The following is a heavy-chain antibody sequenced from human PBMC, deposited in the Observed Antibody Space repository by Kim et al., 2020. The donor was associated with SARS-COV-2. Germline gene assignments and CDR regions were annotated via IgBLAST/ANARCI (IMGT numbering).Heavy chain of an antibody. CDR3: ARGRGRFDP. J-gene: IGHJ5*02. Sequence: SETLSLTCAVYGGSFSGYYWSWIRQPPGKGLEWIGEINHSGSTNYNPSLKSRVTISVDTSKNQFSLKLSSVTAADTAVYYCARGRGRFDPWGQGTLVTVSS. CDR1: GGSFSGYY. V-gene: IGHV4-34*01. CDR2: INHSGST.